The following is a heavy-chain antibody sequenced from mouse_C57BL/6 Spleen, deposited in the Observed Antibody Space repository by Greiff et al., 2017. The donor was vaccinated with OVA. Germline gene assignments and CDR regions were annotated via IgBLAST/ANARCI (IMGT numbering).Heavy chain of an antibody. J-gene: IGHJ2*01. CDR3: ARSLLRSPDY. V-gene: IGHV1-55*01. CDR2: IYPGSGST. D-gene: IGHD1-2*01. CDR1: GYTFTSYW. Sequence: QVQLKQPGAELVKPGASVKMSCKASGYTFTSYWITWVKQRPGQGLEWIGDIYPGSGSTNYNEKFKSKATLTVDTSSSTAYMQLSSLTAEDSAVYYCARSLLRSPDYWGQGTTLTVSS.